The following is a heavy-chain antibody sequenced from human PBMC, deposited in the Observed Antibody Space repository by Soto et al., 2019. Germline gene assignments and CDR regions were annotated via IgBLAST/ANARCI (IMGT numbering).Heavy chain of an antibody. CDR1: GYDFTRTW. CDR3: ARLVGGYDSYFDH. J-gene: IGHJ4*02. V-gene: IGHV5-51*01. CDR2: IYPGDSET. Sequence: PGESLKISCKGSGYDFTRTWIGWVRQLPGKGLDWMGIIYPGDSETRYSTSFQGQVTISADKSISTAYLQLSGLKTSDTAMYYCARLVGGYDSYFDHWGQGTRVTVSS. D-gene: IGHD5-12*01.